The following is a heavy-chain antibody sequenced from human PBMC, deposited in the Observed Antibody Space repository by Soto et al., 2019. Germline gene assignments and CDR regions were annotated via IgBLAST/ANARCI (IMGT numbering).Heavy chain of an antibody. V-gene: IGHV3-33*01. J-gene: IGHJ4*02. CDR2: IWYDGSNK. D-gene: IGHD1-26*01. CDR1: GFTFSSYG. Sequence: PGGSLRLSCAASGFTFSSYGMHWVRQAPGKGLEWVAVIWYDGSNKYYADSVKGRFTISRDNSKNALYLQMNSLRAEDTAVYYCARDPAGSSAGATGLEIYFDYWGQGTLVTVSS. CDR3: ARDPAGSSAGATGLEIYFDY.